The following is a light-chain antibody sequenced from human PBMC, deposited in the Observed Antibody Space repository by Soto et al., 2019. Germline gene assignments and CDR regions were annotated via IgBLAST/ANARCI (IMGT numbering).Light chain of an antibody. Sequence: QSALTQPRSVSGSPGQSVTISCTGTSSDVGGHNYVSWYQQHPGKAPKLMIYDVSKRPSGVPDRFSGSKSGNTASLTISGLQAEDEADYYCCSYAGTYRVVFGGGTQLTVL. V-gene: IGLV2-11*01. J-gene: IGLJ2*01. CDR1: SSDVGGHNY. CDR3: CSYAGTYRVV. CDR2: DVS.